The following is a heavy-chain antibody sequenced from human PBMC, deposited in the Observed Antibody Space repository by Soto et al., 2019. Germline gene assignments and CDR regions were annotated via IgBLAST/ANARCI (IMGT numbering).Heavy chain of an antibody. CDR1: GDSVSSNSAA. J-gene: IGHJ5*02. D-gene: IGHD2-2*02. CDR3: ARVPEPYCSSTSCYTGRWFDP. CDR2: TYYRSKWYN. V-gene: IGHV6-1*01. Sequence: SQTLSLTCAISGDSVSSNSAAWNWIRQSPSRVLEWLGRTYYRSKWYNDYAVSVKSRITINPDTSKNQFSLQLNSVTPEDTAVYYCARVPEPYCSSTSCYTGRWFDPWGQGTLVTVSS.